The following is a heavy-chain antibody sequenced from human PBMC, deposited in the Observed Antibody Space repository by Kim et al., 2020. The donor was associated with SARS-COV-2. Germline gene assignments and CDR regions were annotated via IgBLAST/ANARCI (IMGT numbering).Heavy chain of an antibody. CDR3: ASPGVYYYGMDV. CDR1: GGSFSGYY. CDR2: INHSGST. Sequence: SETLSLTCAVYGGSFSGYYWSWIRQPPGKGLEWIGEINHSGSTNYNPSLKSRVTISVDTSKNQFSLKLSSVTAADTAVYYCASPGVYYYGMDVWGQGTTVTVSS. J-gene: IGHJ6*02. V-gene: IGHV4-34*01. D-gene: IGHD3-10*01.